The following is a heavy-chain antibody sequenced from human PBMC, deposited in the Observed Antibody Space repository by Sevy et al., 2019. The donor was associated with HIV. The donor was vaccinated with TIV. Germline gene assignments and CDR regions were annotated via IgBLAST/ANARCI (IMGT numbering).Heavy chain of an antibody. V-gene: IGHV3-33*03. D-gene: IGHD2-15*01. Sequence: GGSLRLSCVASGFTFSYYGMHWVRQAPGKGLEWVAVICYDGSNKYYADSVKGRFTISRDNSKNTLYLQMNSLRAEDTAVYYCAKDTRDCSGGTCYSAPLYNWFDPWGQRTLVTVSS. CDR1: GFTFSYYG. J-gene: IGHJ5*02. CDR2: ICYDGSNK. CDR3: AKDTRDCSGGTCYSAPLYNWFDP.